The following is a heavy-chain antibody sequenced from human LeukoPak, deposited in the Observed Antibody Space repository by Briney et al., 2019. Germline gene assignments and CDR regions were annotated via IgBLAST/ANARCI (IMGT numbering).Heavy chain of an antibody. V-gene: IGHV1-69*13. CDR1: GGTFSSYA. J-gene: IGHJ5*02. CDR2: IIPIFGTA. D-gene: IGHD6-13*01. Sequence: GASVKVSCKASGGTFSSYAISWVRQAPGQGLEWMGGIIPIFGTANYAQKFQGRVTITADGSTSTAYMELSSLRSEDTAVYYCARDLPPAAARWFDPWGQGTLVTVSS. CDR3: ARDLPPAAARWFDP.